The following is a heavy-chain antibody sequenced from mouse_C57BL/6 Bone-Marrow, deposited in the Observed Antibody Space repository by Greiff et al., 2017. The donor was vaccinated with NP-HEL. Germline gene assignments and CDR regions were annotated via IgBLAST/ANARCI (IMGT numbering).Heavy chain of an antibody. CDR2: VYPYNGGT. Sequence: EVKVVESGPVLVKPGPSVKISCKASGFTFTDYYMHWVKQSHGKSLEWIGLVYPYNGGTSYNQKFKGKATLTVDTSSSTAYMELNSLTSEDSAVYYCARSYYSNYVNYWGQGTTLTVSS. CDR1: GFTFTDYY. D-gene: IGHD2-5*01. CDR3: ARSYYSNYVNY. V-gene: IGHV1-36*01. J-gene: IGHJ2*01.